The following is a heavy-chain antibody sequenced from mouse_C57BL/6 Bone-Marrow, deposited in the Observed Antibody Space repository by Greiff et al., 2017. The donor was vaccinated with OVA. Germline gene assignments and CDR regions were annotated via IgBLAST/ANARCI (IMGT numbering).Heavy chain of an antibody. Sequence: QVQLQQPGTELVKPGASVKLSCKASGYTFTSYWMHWVKQRPGQGLEWIGNINPSNGGNNYNEKFKSKATLTVDKSSSTAYMQLSSLTAEDSAVYYCARGGYHWYFDVWGTGTTVTVSS. CDR2: INPSNGGN. D-gene: IGHD2-2*01. CDR3: ARGGYHWYFDV. V-gene: IGHV1-53*01. CDR1: GYTFTSYW. J-gene: IGHJ1*03.